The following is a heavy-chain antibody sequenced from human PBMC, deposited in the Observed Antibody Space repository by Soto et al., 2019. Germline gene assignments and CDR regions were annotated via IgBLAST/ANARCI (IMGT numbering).Heavy chain of an antibody. V-gene: IGHV4-39*07. D-gene: IGHD5-12*01. CDR3: AREGYSGYLPFDY. CDR1: GDSISSSGYY. J-gene: IGHJ4*02. Sequence: LSLTCSVSGDSISSSGYYWGWIRQPPGKGLEWIGTIYYSGDTYYNPSLKSRVTISVDTSKNQFSLKLSSVTAADTAVYYCAREGYSGYLPFDYWGQGTLVTVSS. CDR2: IYYSGDT.